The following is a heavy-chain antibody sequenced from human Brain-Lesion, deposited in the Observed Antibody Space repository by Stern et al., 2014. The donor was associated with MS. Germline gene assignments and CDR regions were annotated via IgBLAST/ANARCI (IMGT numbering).Heavy chain of an antibody. CDR1: GYIFTGYY. CDR3: ARDQRGITIFGVVTDYYYLGMDV. D-gene: IGHD3-3*01. CDR2: INPKTGGT. Sequence: QMQLVQSGAEVKKPGASVKVSCKTSGYIFTGYYIHWVRQAPGQGLEWMAWINPKTGGTKYAQKLQGRVTMSRDTSISTAYVELSSLTSDDTAVYYCARDQRGITIFGVVTDYYYLGMDVWGQGTTVTVSS. V-gene: IGHV1-2*02. J-gene: IGHJ6*02.